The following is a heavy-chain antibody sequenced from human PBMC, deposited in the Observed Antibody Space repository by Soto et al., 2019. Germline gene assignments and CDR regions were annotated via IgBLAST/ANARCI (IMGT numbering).Heavy chain of an antibody. CDR2: LYAEGST. CDR1: GLTVSQNY. D-gene: IGHD1-26*01. J-gene: IGHJ6*02. CDR3: VRPRPSGENYGMDV. V-gene: IGHV3-53*01. Sequence: VQLVESGGGLIQPGGSLRLSCVASGLTVSQNYMAWVRQAPEMGPQWVSVLYAEGSTYYTEAVKGRFTISRDPSKTTLFLQMDGLRAEDTAVYYCVRPRPSGENYGMDVWGQGTTVTVSS.